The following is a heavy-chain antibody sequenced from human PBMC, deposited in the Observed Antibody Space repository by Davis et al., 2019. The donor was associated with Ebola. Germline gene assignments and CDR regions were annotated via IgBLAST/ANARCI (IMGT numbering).Heavy chain of an antibody. CDR1: GGSISSGGYY. J-gene: IGHJ1*01. CDR2: IYYSGST. V-gene: IGHV4-31*03. Sequence: PSETLSLTCTVSGGSISSGGYYWSWIRQHPGKGLEWIGYIYYSGSTYYNPSLKSRVTISVDTSKNQFSLKLSSVTAADTAVYYCASTITIFGEEYFQHWGQGTLVTVSS. CDR3: ASTITIFGEEYFQH. D-gene: IGHD3-3*01.